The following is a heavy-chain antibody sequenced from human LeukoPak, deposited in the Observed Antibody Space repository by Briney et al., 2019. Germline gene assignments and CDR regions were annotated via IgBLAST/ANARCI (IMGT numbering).Heavy chain of an antibody. CDR3: AKGNRDSSGFYYYYGMDV. J-gene: IGHJ6*02. CDR1: GFTFDDYA. Sequence: GRSLRLTCAASGFTFDDYAMFWVRQAPGKGLEWVSGINWDSKNIGYAASVKGRFTISRDNAKNSLYLQMNSLRAEDTAFYYCAKGNRDSSGFYYYYGMDVWGQGTTVTVSS. CDR2: INWDSKNI. D-gene: IGHD3-22*01. V-gene: IGHV3-9*01.